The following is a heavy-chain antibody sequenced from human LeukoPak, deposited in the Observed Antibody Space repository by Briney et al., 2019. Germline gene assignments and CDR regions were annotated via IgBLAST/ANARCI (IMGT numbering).Heavy chain of an antibody. CDR1: GFTFSSYA. V-gene: IGHV3-30-3*01. Sequence: GGSLRLSCAASGFTFSSYAMHWVRQAPGKGLEWVAVISYDGSNKYYADSVKGRFTISRDNSKNTLYLQMNSLRAEDTAVYYCARDIHDSSGYPSYFDYWGQGNPGHRLL. D-gene: IGHD3-22*01. CDR2: ISYDGSNK. CDR3: ARDIHDSSGYPSYFDY. J-gene: IGHJ4*02.